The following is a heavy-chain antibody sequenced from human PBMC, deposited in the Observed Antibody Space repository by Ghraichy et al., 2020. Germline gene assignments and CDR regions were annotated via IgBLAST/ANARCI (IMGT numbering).Heavy chain of an antibody. CDR3: AREYCSGGRCFFGTGGSHFDY. V-gene: IGHV3-74*01. D-gene: IGHD2-15*01. Sequence: GGSLRLSCAASGFTLSNYWMHWVRQGPGKGLVWVSRIKSDGRSTTYADSVKGRFTISRDNAKRTLYLQMNSLRAEDTAVYYCAREYCSGGRCFFGTGGSHFDYWSQGSLVTVST. CDR2: IKSDGRST. J-gene: IGHJ4*02. CDR1: GFTLSNYW.